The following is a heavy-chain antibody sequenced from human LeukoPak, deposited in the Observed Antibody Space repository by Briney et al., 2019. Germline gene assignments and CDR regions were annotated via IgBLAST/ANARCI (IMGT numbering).Heavy chain of an antibody. CDR1: GFTFDDYT. CDR2: ISWDGGST. J-gene: IGHJ6*02. CDR3: AKVNGSGYDDYGMDV. V-gene: IGHV3-43*01. Sequence: PGGSLRLSCAASGFTFDDYTMHWVRQAPGKGLEWVSLISWDGGSTYYADSVKGRFTISRDNSKNSLYLQMNSLRTEDTALYYCAKVNGSGYDDYGMDVWGQGTTVTVSS. D-gene: IGHD3-3*01.